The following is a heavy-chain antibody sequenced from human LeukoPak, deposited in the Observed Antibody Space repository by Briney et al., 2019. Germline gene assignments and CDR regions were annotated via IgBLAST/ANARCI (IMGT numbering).Heavy chain of an antibody. Sequence: PSETLSLTCTVSGGSISSYYWSWIRQPAGKGLEWIGRIYTSGSTNYNPSLKSRVTMSVDTSKNQFSLKLSSVTAADTAVHYCARDRLMRYGASSGFDPWGQGTLVTVSS. CDR3: ARDRLMRYGASSGFDP. CDR2: IYTSGST. V-gene: IGHV4-4*07. D-gene: IGHD4-17*01. CDR1: GGSISSYY. J-gene: IGHJ5*02.